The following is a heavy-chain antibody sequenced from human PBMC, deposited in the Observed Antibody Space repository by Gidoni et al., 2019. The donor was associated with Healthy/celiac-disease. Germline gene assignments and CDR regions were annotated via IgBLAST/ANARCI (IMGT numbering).Heavy chain of an antibody. CDR3: AKGLSRDDDFWSGFPRNWFDP. CDR2: ISGSGGST. V-gene: IGHV3-23*01. Sequence: EVQLLESGGGLVQPGGSLRLSCAASGFTFSSYAMTWVRQAPGKGLEWVSAISGSGGSTYYADSVKCRFTISRDNSKNTLYLQMNSLRAEDTAVYYCAKGLSRDDDFWSGFPRNWFDPWGQGTLVTVSS. J-gene: IGHJ5*02. D-gene: IGHD3-3*01. CDR1: GFTFSSYA.